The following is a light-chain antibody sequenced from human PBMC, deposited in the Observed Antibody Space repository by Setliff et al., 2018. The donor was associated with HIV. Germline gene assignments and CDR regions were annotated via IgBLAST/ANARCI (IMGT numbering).Light chain of an antibody. CDR1: NIGSKS. CDR2: YDS. J-gene: IGLJ3*02. CDR3: QVWDSSTDHPWV. V-gene: IGLV3-21*04. Sequence: SYELTQPPSVSVAPGKTARITCGGNNIGSKSVHWHQQKPGQAPVLVIYYDSDRPSGIPERFSGSNSGNTATLTISRVEAGDEADYYRQVWDSSTDHPWVFGGGTKVTVL.